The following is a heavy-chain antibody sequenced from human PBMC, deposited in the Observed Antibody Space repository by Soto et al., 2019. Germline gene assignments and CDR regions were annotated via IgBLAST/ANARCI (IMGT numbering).Heavy chain of an antibody. J-gene: IGHJ4*02. D-gene: IGHD2-15*01. Sequence: GGSLRLSCVAAVLAFKNYAMRLVRESPGKALGWVTTIDRNGGPTPYPDNVKGRFAISRNNSKYTIFLNMNILETEDAAKYYWAAEAGDGGPLFEFSGQGTMVTVSS. CDR3: AAEAGDGGPLFEF. CDR2: IDRNGGPT. CDR1: VLAFKNYA. V-gene: IGHV3-23*01.